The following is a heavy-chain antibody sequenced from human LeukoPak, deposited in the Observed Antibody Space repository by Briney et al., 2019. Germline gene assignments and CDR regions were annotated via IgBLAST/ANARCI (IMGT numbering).Heavy chain of an antibody. CDR3: ARDKLGIDY. J-gene: IGHJ4*02. CDR1: GFIFSSYA. CDR2: ISSDSGTI. D-gene: IGHD7-27*01. Sequence: GGSLRLSCAASGFIFSSYAMNWVRQAPGKGLEWISYISSDSGTIYYADSMKGRFTISRDNAKNSLYLQMNSLRAEDTAVYYCARDKLGIDYWGQGTLVTVSP. V-gene: IGHV3-48*01.